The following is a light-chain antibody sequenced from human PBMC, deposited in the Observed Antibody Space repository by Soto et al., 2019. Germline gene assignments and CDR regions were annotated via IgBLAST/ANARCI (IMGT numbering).Light chain of an antibody. CDR3: AAWDGSLNDFL. V-gene: IGLV1-44*01. Sequence: QSVLTQPPSASGTPGQRVTISCSVCSSNIGSNTVEWYQQLPGTAPKLLMHSNDQRPSGVPDRFSGSKSGTSASLAISGLQSEDEADYYCAAWDGSLNDFLFGGGTKLTVL. CDR1: SSNIGSNT. J-gene: IGLJ2*01. CDR2: SND.